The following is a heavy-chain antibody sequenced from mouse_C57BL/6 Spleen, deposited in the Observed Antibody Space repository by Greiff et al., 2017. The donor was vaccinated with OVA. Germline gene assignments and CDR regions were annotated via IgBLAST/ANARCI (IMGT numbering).Heavy chain of an antibody. J-gene: IGHJ4*01. CDR3: ARAWNYYAMDY. Sequence: VQLQQSGAELVRPGSSVKLSCKASGYTFTSYWMHWVKQRPIQGLEWIGNIDPSDSETPYNQKFKDKATLTVYKSSSTAYMQLSSLTSEDAAVYYCARAWNYYAMDYWGQGTSVTVSS. V-gene: IGHV1-52*01. CDR1: GYTFTSYW. CDR2: IDPSDSET.